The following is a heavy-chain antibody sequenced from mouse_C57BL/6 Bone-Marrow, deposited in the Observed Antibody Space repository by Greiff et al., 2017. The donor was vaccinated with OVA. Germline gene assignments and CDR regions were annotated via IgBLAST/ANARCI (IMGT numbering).Heavy chain of an antibody. V-gene: IGHV6-3*01. D-gene: IGHD2-1*01. CDR2: IRLKSDNYAT. Sequence: EVKLMESGGGLVQPGGSMKLSCVASGFTFSNYWMNWVRQSPEKGLEWVAQIRLKSDNYATHYAESVKGRFTISRDDSKSSVYLQMNNLRAEDTGIDYCNLLRGVLDYWGQGTTLTVSS. J-gene: IGHJ2*01. CDR1: GFTFSNYW. CDR3: NLLRGVLDY.